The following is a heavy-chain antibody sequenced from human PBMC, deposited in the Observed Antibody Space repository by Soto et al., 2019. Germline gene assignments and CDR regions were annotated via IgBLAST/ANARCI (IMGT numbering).Heavy chain of an antibody. J-gene: IGHJ4*02. V-gene: IGHV1-69*01. D-gene: IGHD3-22*01. CDR1: GGTFSSYA. CDR3: ARSGNPYYYDSSGCCSGY. CDR2: IIPIFGTA. Sequence: QVQLVQSGAEVKKPGSSVKVSCKASGGTFSSYAISWVRQAPGQGLEWMGGIIPIFGTANYAQKLQGRVTISEDESTSTAYMKLSSLRSDDTAVYYWARSGNPYYYDSSGCCSGYWCQGTLVTVS.